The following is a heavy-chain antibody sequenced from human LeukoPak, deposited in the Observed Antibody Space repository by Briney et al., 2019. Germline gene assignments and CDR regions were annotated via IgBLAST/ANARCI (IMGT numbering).Heavy chain of an antibody. CDR1: GGSISSSNW. J-gene: IGHJ6*03. Sequence: SETLSLTCAVSGGSISSSNWWSWDRQPPGKGLEWIGEIYHSGSTNYNPSLKSRVTISVDTSKNQFSLKLSSVTAADTAVYYCARETSQKGAHYMDVWGKGTTVTISS. D-gene: IGHD3-16*01. CDR3: ARETSQKGAHYMDV. CDR2: IYHSGST. V-gene: IGHV4-4*02.